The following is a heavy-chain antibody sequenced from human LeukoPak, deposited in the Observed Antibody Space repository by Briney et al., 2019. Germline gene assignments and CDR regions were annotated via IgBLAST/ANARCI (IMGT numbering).Heavy chain of an antibody. D-gene: IGHD6-19*01. CDR2: ISYSGGNT. CDR1: GFTLSSYE. CDR3: ATANWGGGWYYLDY. J-gene: IGHJ4*02. Sequence: GGSLRLTCTVSGFTLSSYEMSWIRQAPGKGLEWVSGISYSGGNTYYADSVKGRFTISRDNSRNTLYLQMHSLRADDTAIYYCATANWGGGWYYLDYWGQGALVTVSS. V-gene: IGHV3-23*01.